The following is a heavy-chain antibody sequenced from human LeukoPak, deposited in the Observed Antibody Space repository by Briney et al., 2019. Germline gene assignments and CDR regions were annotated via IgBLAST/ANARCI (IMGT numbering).Heavy chain of an antibody. CDR1: GYTFTSYD. CDR3: ARDNSPIYYDSSGYYYHYFDY. Sequence: ASVKVSCKASGYTFTSYDINWVRQATGQGLEWMGWISAYNGNTNYAQKLQGRVTMTTDTSTSTAYMELRGLGSDDTAVYYCARDNSPIYYDSSGYYYHYFDYWGQGTLVTVSS. V-gene: IGHV1-18*01. D-gene: IGHD3-22*01. CDR2: ISAYNGNT. J-gene: IGHJ4*02.